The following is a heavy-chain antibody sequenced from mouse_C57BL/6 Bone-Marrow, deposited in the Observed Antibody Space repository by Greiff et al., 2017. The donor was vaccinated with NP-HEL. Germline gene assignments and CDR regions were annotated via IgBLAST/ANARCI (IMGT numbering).Heavy chain of an antibody. D-gene: IGHD2-1*01. V-gene: IGHV1-4*01. CDR3: ARSPIYYGNFDYFDY. CDR1: GYTFTSYT. J-gene: IGHJ2*01. CDR2: INPSSGYT. Sequence: VMLVESGAELARPGASVKMSCKASGYTFTSYTMHWVKQRPGQGLEWIGYINPSSGYTKYNQKFKDKATLTADKSSSTAYMQLSSLTSEDSAVYYCARSPIYYGNFDYFDYWGQGTTLTVSS.